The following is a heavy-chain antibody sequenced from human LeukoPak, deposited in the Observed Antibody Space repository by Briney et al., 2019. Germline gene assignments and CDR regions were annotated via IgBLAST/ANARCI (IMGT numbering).Heavy chain of an antibody. CDR1: GGSLSNYY. Sequence: SETLSLTCTVSGGSLSNYYWSWIRQPPGKGLEWIGFIYYSGSTDYNPSLKSRVTISVDTSKNQFSLKLSSVTAADTAVYYCARHSGYSSGWFQYWGQGTLVTVSS. V-gene: IGHV4-59*08. CDR3: ARHSGYSSGWFQY. D-gene: IGHD6-19*01. J-gene: IGHJ4*02. CDR2: IYYSGST.